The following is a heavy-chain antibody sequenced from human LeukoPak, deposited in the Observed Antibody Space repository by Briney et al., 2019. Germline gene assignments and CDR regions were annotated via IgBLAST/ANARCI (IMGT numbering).Heavy chain of an antibody. Sequence: PSQTLSLTCTVSGGSISSCSYYWSWIPQPPGRGLEWIGYIYYIWSTNCNSSLKSLVTISVDTSKNLFSLKLSSVTAADTGVYYCARAPVDSSGYYSLDPWGQGTLVTVSS. D-gene: IGHD3-22*01. V-gene: IGHV4-61*01. CDR2: IYYIWST. CDR1: GGSISSCSYY. J-gene: IGHJ5*02. CDR3: ARAPVDSSGYYSLDP.